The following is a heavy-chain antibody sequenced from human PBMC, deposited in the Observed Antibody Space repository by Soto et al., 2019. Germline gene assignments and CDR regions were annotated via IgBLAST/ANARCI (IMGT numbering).Heavy chain of an antibody. J-gene: IGHJ5*02. CDR2: VYHTGDT. D-gene: IGHD2-21*02. CDR1: GGTVASSHW. V-gene: IGHV4-4*02. Sequence: QVQLQESGPRLVKPSGSLSLTCGVSGGTVASSHWWSWVRQSPGGGLEWIGNVYHTGDTNFNPSLQSQVTTSVDKSNNEFSMRLNSLTAAYTAVYFCAREIVTAGGNNSFDPWGPGTLVTVST. CDR3: AREIVTAGGNNSFDP.